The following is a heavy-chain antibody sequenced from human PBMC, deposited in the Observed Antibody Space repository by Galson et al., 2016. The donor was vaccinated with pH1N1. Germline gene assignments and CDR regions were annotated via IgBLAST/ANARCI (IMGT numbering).Heavy chain of an antibody. CDR1: GYTFNNYD. V-gene: IGHV1-8*03. D-gene: IGHD6-19*01. CDR2: MNPSTGGT. CDR3: ARGHPLGSISGWV. J-gene: IGHJ4*02. Sequence: SVKVSCKASGYTFNNYDINWVRQTPGQGLEWTGWMNPSTGGTDSAQKFQGRVTLTRNTSEGTAFMELSNLRSDDTAVYYCARGHPLGSISGWVWGQGSLVTVSS.